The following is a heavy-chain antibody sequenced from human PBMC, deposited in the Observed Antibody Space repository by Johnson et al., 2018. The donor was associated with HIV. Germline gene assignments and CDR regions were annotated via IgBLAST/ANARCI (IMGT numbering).Heavy chain of an antibody. CDR3: AKGATSGSLDDAFDI. V-gene: IGHV3-9*01. CDR2: ISWNSGSI. CDR1: GFTFDDYA. Sequence: EVQLVESGGGVVRPGGSLRLSCAASGFTFDDYAMHWVRQAPGKGLEWVSGISWNSGSIGYADSVKGRFTISRDNAKNSLYLQMNSLRAEDTALYYCAKGATSGSLDDAFDIWGQGTMVTVSS. D-gene: IGHD1-26*01. J-gene: IGHJ3*02.